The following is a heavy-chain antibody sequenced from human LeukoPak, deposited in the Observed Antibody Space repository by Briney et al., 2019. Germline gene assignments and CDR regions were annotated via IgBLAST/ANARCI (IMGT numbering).Heavy chain of an antibody. J-gene: IGHJ6*02. V-gene: IGHV4-39*01. CDR2: IYYSGGT. Sequence: SETLSLTCTVSGGSISSSSYYWGWIRQPPGKGLEWIGSIYYSGGTYYNPSLKSRVTISVDTSKNQFSLKLSSVTAADTSVYYCYYYYYGMDVWGQGTTVTVSS. CDR3: YYYYYGMDV. CDR1: GGSISSSSYY.